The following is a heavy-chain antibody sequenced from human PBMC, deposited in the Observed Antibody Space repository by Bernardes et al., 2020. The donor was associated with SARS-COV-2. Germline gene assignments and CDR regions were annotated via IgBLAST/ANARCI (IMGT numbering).Heavy chain of an antibody. Sequence: ASVKVSCKVSGYPLTALSIQWVRQGPGKGLEWMGGFDPEDSETIYAEKFQGRVTMTEDTSSDTAYMELNSLEFEDTAVYYCTTLGTGSYYYFDYWGQGTLIIVSS. V-gene: IGHV1-24*01. CDR2: FDPEDSET. J-gene: IGHJ4*02. D-gene: IGHD6-6*01. CDR3: TTLGTGSYYYFDY. CDR1: GYPLTALS.